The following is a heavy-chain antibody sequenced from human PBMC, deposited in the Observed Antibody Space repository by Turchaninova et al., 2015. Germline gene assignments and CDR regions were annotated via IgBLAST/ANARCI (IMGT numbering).Heavy chain of an antibody. V-gene: IGHV2-26*01. D-gene: IGHD3-9*01. CDR1: GFSLTNARMG. CDR3: AQMREFDRYSYYGMDV. CDR2: IFSNDEK. Sequence: QVTLKESGPVLVKPTETVTLTCTVSGFSLTNARMGVSWIRQPPGKALEWLAHIFSNDEKTYSTSLKSRLTIPKDTSKSPVVLITTNMDPVDTATYFCAQMREFDRYSYYGMDVGGQGTTVTVSS. J-gene: IGHJ6*02.